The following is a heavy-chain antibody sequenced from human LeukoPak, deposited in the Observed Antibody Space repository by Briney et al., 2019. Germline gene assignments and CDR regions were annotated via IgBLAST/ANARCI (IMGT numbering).Heavy chain of an antibody. J-gene: IGHJ4*02. CDR3: ARIDYFSVDY. CDR1: GFTFSNYV. D-gene: IGHD4/OR15-4a*01. Sequence: GGSLRLSCAVSGFTFSNYVMGWVRQAPGKGLKCVSSLSGSEGNIFYADSVKGRFTISRDNSKNTLYLQMNSLRAEDTAVYYCARIDYFSVDYWGQGALVTVSS. V-gene: IGHV3-23*01. CDR2: LSGSEGNI.